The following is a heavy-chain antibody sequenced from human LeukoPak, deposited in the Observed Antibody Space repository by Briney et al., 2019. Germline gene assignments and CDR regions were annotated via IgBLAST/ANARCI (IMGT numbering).Heavy chain of an antibody. J-gene: IGHJ4*02. CDR2: IYYTGST. CDR3: ARLPYYFDY. V-gene: IGHV4-39*01. CDR1: GGSISSSRYY. Sequence: SETLSLTCTVSGGSISSSRYYWGWIRQPPGKGLEWIGSIYYTGSTFYNPSLKSRVIISVDTSKNQFSLKLSSVTAADTAVYYCARLPYYFDYWGQGTLVTVSS.